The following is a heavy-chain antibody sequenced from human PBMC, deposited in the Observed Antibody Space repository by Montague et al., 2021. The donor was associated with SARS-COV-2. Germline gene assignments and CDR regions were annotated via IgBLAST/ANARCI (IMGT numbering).Heavy chain of an antibody. Sequence: SETLSLTCNVSGDSISGSRYFWNWLRQHPGKGLEWIGEINHRGSTTYMSSLKSRVTMSVDTSKNQFSLKLSSVTAADTAIYYCARGGLAGGYYDIWSFSYTYPLDYWGQGTLVTVSS. V-gene: IGHV4-34*01. CDR2: INHRGST. CDR3: ARGGLAGGYYDIWSFSYTYPLDY. D-gene: IGHD3-3*01. CDR1: GDSISGSRYF. J-gene: IGHJ4*02.